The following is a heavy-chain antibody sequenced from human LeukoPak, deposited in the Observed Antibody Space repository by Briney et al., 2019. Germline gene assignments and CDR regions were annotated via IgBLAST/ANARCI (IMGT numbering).Heavy chain of an antibody. D-gene: IGHD3-10*01. CDR2: INHSGST. CDR1: GGSFSGYY. CDR3: ARTYYYGSGSYLGVLYYMDV. Sequence: PSETLSLTCAVYGGSFSGYYWSWIRQPPGKGLEWIGEINHSGSTNYNPSLKSRVTISVDTSKNQFSLKLSSVTAADTAVYYCARTYYYGSGSYLGVLYYMDVWGKGTTVTVSS. J-gene: IGHJ6*03. V-gene: IGHV4-34*01.